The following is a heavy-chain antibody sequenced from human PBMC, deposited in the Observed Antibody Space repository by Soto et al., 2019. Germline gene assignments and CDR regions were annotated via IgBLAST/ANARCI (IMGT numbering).Heavy chain of an antibody. D-gene: IGHD3-10*01. CDR1: GGSISSYY. CDR2: VHHSWGS. J-gene: IGHJ6*02. V-gene: IGHV4-59*08. Sequence: QVQLQESGPGLVKPSETLSLSCTVSGGSISSYYWSWFRQSPGKRMEWIGYVHHSWGSSYNPSCQSRVAISLDTSKSQFSLKVTSVTATDTAVYYCARQGFGPLHGLVDVWGQGTTVTVSS. CDR3: ARQGFGPLHGLVDV.